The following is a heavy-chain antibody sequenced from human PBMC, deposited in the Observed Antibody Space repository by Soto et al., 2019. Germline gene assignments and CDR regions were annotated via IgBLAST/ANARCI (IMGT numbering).Heavy chain of an antibody. J-gene: IGHJ3*02. CDR3: ARQGDAFDI. Sequence: PSETLSLTCTVSGVSISSSVDFWGWIRQPQGKGLEWIGSIYFTGSTYYNPSLKSRLTIFVDTSKNLFSLNVTSVTAADTAVYYCARQGDAFDIWGQGTMVTVSS. CDR2: IYFTGST. V-gene: IGHV4-39*01. CDR1: GVSISSSVDF.